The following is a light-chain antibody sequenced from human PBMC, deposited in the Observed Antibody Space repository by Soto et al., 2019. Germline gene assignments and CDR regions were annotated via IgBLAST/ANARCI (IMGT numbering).Light chain of an antibody. CDR1: NIGSRS. CDR2: DDR. CDR3: KVWDLTSDHYV. J-gene: IGLJ1*01. V-gene: IGLV3-21*02. Sequence: SYELTQPPSVSVAPGQTASISCGGNNIGSRSVHWYQQKPGQAPVLVVYDDRDRPSGIPERFAGSNSGNKATLTISRVEAGDEADYYCKVWDLTSDHYVFGIGTKFTVL.